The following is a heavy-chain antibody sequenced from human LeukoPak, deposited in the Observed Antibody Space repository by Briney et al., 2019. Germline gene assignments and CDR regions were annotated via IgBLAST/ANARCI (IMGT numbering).Heavy chain of an antibody. J-gene: IGHJ3*01. Sequence: GGSLRLSCAASGVTFTGVYMNWIRQAPGKGPEWSSFIGSSSSHPNYADSVKGRFTISRDNAKNSLFLQMNSLRDADRAVYYCGSDDRFEGSRDFIFFAVSGQETM. CDR1: GVTFTGVY. CDR2: IGSSSSHP. CDR3: GSDDRFEGSRDFIFFAV. V-gene: IGHV3-11*05. D-gene: IGHD3-10*01.